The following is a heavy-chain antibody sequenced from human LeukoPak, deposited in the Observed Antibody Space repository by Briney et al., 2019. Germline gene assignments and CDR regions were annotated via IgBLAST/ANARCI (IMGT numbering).Heavy chain of an antibody. CDR2: IDPNSGGT. CDR1: GYTFTGYY. J-gene: IGHJ5*02. D-gene: IGHD3-16*01. V-gene: IGHV1-2*02. CDR3: AREGVAQENWFDP. Sequence: ASVKVSCKASGYTFTGYYMHWVRQAPGQGLEWMGWIDPNSGGTNYAQKFQGRVTMTRDTPISTAYMELSRLRSDDTAVYYCAREGVAQENWFDPWGQGTLVTVSS.